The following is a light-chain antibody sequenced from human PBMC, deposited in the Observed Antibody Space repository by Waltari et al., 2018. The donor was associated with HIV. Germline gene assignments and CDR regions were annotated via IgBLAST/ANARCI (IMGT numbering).Light chain of an antibody. Sequence: QSALTQPSSASGSLGQSVTISCTGSSSDIGACDSVSWFKQHPNNAPKLLLYEVSKRPSCVPDRFSGSRSGETAFLSVSGLQPDDTAAYFCSSYGDNIRVLFGGGTNLTVL. CDR2: EVS. CDR3: SSYGDNIRVL. CDR1: SSDIGACDS. J-gene: IGLJ2*01. V-gene: IGLV2-8*01.